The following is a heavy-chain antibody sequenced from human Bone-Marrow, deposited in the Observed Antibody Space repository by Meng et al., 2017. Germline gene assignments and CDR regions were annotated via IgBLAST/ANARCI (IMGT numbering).Heavy chain of an antibody. J-gene: IGHJ4*02. CDR3: ARESTVVSAVPFDY. Sequence: QGQRVQSGAEVKKPGASVKVSCKASGYTFTGYYMHWVRQAPGQGLEWMGRINPNSGGTNYAQKFQGRVTMTRDTSISTAYMELSRLRSDDTAVYYCARESTVVSAVPFDYWGQGTLVTVSS. D-gene: IGHD4-23*01. V-gene: IGHV1-2*06. CDR1: GYTFTGYY. CDR2: INPNSGGT.